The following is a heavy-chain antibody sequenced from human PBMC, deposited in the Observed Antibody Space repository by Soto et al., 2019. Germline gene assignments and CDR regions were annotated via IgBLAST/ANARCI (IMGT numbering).Heavy chain of an antibody. V-gene: IGHV3-9*01. CDR3: AKAIGPPVGATADY. CDR1: GFTFDDYA. Sequence: EVQLVESGGGLVQPGRSLRLSCAASGFTFDDYAMHWVRQAPGKGLEWVSGISWNSGSIGYADSVKGRFTISRDNAKNSLYLQMNSLRAEDTALYYCAKAIGPPVGATADYWGQGTLVTVSS. J-gene: IGHJ4*02. D-gene: IGHD1-26*01. CDR2: ISWNSGSI.